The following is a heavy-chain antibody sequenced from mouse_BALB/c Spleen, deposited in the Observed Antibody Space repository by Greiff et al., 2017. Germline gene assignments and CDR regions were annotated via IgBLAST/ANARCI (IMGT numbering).Heavy chain of an antibody. CDR2: ISTYYGNT. CDR1: GYTFTDYA. Sequence: QVQLQQSGPELVRPGVSVKISCKGSGYTFTDYAMHWVKQSHAKSLEWIGVISTYYGNTNYNQKFKGKATMTVDKSSSTAYMELARLTSEDSAIYYCASRLQDYFDYWGQGTTLTVSS. D-gene: IGHD2-2*01. V-gene: IGHV1-67*01. J-gene: IGHJ2*01. CDR3: ASRLQDYFDY.